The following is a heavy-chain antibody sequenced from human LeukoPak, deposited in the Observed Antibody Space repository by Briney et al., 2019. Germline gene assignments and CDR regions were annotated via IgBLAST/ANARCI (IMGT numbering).Heavy chain of an antibody. CDR2: IYYSGTT. CDR1: GDSITSSSYY. Sequence: TSETLSLTCTVSGDSITSSSYYWGWIRQPPGKGLEWIGSIYYSGTTYYSPSLKSRVTISLDTSKNQFSLNLSSVTAADTAVYYSARTSGPWGNWFARWGQGTLVTVSS. J-gene: IGHJ5*02. V-gene: IGHV4-39*01. D-gene: IGHD5-12*01. CDR3: ARTSGPWGNWFAR.